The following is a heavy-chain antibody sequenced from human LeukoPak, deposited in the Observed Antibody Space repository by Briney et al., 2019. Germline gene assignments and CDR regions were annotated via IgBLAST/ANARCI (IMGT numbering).Heavy chain of an antibody. CDR2: INEDGGGR. J-gene: IGHJ6*04. D-gene: IGHD2-2*01. V-gene: IGHV3-7*01. CDR3: ANRRCSIAACRASSYRCFDF. CDR1: GFTFSSNW. Sequence: PEGSLRLSCTASGFTFSSNWMTWVRQAPGKGLEWVANINEDGGGRYYVDSVKGRFTISRDNARNSVHLEVNNLRAEDTAVYYCANRRCSIAACRASSYRCFDFWGKGTTVIVSS.